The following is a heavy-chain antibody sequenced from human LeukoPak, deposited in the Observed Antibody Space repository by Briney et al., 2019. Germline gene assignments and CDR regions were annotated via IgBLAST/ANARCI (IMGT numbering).Heavy chain of an antibody. CDR2: INPSGGNT. V-gene: IGHV1-46*01. J-gene: IGHJ4*02. CDR1: GYTFTSYY. Sequence: ASVKVSCKASGYTFTSYYMHWVRQAPGQGLEWVGIINPSGGNTSYAQKFQGRVTMTRDTATNTVYMELSSLRSEDTAVYYCARVPFNFAPTPFDCWGQGTLVTVSS. CDR3: ARVPFNFAPTPFDC. D-gene: IGHD2-15*01.